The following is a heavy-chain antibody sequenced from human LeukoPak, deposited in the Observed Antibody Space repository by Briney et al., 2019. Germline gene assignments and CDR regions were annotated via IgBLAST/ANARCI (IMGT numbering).Heavy chain of an antibody. CDR3: ARATYYYDSSGYQDY. V-gene: IGHV1-18*01. D-gene: IGHD3-22*01. CDR1: GYTFTSYG. J-gene: IGHJ4*02. Sequence: ASVMVSCKASGYTFTSYGISWVRQAPGQGLEWMGWISAYNGNTNYAQKLQGRVTMTTDTSTSTAYMELRSLRSDDTAVYYCARATYYYDSSGYQDYWGQGTLVTVSS. CDR2: ISAYNGNT.